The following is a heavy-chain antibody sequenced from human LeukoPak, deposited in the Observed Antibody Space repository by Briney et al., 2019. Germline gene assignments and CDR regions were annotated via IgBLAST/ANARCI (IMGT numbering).Heavy chain of an antibody. CDR1: GFTFRRYA. Sequence: PGGSLRLSCTGYGFTFRRYAMSWVRQAPGKGLEWVSAISGSGGSTYYADSVKGRFTISRDNSKNTLYLQMNSLRAEDTAVYYCAKDLTYCSGGSCYPPGVSCFDYWGQGTLVTVSS. CDR3: AKDLTYCSGGSCYPPGVSCFDY. V-gene: IGHV3-23*01. CDR2: ISGSGGST. D-gene: IGHD2-15*01. J-gene: IGHJ4*02.